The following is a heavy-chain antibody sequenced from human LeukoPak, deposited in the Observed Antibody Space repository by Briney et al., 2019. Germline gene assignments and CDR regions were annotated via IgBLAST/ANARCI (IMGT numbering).Heavy chain of an antibody. Sequence: ASVKVSCRASGYTFTSYAMHWVRQAPGQRLEWMGWINAGNGNTKYSQKFQGGVTITRDTSASTAYMELSSLRSEDTAVYYCARELRYSSSWEGLEYWGRGILVTVSS. D-gene: IGHD6-13*01. V-gene: IGHV1-3*01. CDR3: ARELRYSSSWEGLEY. CDR1: GYTFTSYA. J-gene: IGHJ4*02. CDR2: INAGNGNT.